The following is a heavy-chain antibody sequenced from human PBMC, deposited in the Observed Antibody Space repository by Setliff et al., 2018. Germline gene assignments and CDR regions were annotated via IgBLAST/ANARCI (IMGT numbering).Heavy chain of an antibody. D-gene: IGHD6-13*01. CDR1: RGSISSSY. CDR3: ARGGGVAAAAWFDP. J-gene: IGHJ5*02. CDR2: MYTSGTT. Sequence: PSETLSLTCTVSRGSISSSYWSWIRLPPGKGLEWIGYMYTSGTTEYNPSLNSRVTTSLDTSKNQFSLNLSSVTAADTAVYYCARGGGVAAAAWFDPWGQGTLVTVSS. V-gene: IGHV4-4*08.